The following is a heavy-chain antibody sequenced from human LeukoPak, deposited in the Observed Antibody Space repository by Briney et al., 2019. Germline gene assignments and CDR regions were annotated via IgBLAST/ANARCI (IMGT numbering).Heavy chain of an antibody. V-gene: IGHV3-9*01. CDR3: AKDAYSSNWYYFDY. CDR2: ISWNSGYI. Sequence: PGRSLRLSCAASGFTFDDYAMHWVRQAPGKGLEWVSGISWNSGYIDYADSVKGRFTISRDNAKNSLYLQMNGLRAEDTALYYCAKDAYSSNWYYFDYWGQGSLVTVSS. CDR1: GFTFDDYA. J-gene: IGHJ4*02. D-gene: IGHD6-13*01.